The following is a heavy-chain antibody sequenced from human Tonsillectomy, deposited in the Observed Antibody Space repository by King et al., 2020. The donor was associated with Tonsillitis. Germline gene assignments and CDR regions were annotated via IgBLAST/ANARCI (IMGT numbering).Heavy chain of an antibody. CDR1: GYTFTDYY. CDR2: INPNSGGT. D-gene: IGHD2-2*01. Sequence: VQLVESGAEVKKAGASVKVSCKASGYTFTDYYLHWVRQAPGQGLEWMGWINPNSGGTNYAQKFQGRVTMTRDTSVSSAYMELSRLRFDDGAVYYCARGYCSTTSCLQFDYWGQGTLVTVSS. J-gene: IGHJ4*02. V-gene: IGHV1-2*02. CDR3: ARGYCSTTSCLQFDY.